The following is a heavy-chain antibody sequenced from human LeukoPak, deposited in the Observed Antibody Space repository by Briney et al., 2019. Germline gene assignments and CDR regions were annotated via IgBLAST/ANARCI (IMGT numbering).Heavy chain of an antibody. Sequence: ASVKVSCKASGGTFSSYAISWVRQAPGQGLEWMGWINPNSGGTNYAQKFQGRVTMTRDTSISTAYMELSRLRSDDTAVYYCARAIISGPSDYWGQGALVTVSS. D-gene: IGHD6-19*01. CDR3: ARAIISGPSDY. CDR1: GGTFSSYA. J-gene: IGHJ4*02. CDR2: INPNSGGT. V-gene: IGHV1-2*02.